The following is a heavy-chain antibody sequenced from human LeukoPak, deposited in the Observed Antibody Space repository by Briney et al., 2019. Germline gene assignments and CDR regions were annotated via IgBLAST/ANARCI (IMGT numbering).Heavy chain of an antibody. CDR1: GGTFNNPA. V-gene: IGHV1-69*05. Sequence: ASVKVSCKTSGGTFNNPAIRWVRQAPGQGLEWLGGIMPLFGTAGYAQKFQGRVTITKAESTRTIYLELTSLTSDDTAVYYCARDVHGDYGSGWFDPWGQRTLVSVSP. CDR3: ARDVHGDYGSGWFDP. J-gene: IGHJ5*02. D-gene: IGHD4-17*01. CDR2: IMPLFGTA.